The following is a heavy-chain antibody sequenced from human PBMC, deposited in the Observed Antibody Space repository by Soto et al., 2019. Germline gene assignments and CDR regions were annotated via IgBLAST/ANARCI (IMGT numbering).Heavy chain of an antibody. V-gene: IGHV3-48*02. CDR2: ITSDTKTI. CDR3: ARSVEGHFGY. D-gene: IGHD6-19*01. J-gene: IGHJ4*02. Sequence: EVQLVESGGDLVQRGGSLRLSCVASGFTFSVYSMNWVRQAPGKGLEWFSYITSDTKTIKYADSVKGRFTISRDNAKNSVYLQMNSLRDEDTAVYYCARSVEGHFGYWCQGTVVTVSS. CDR1: GFTFSVYS.